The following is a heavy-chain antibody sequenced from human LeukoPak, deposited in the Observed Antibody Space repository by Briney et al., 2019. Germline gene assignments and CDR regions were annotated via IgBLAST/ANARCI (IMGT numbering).Heavy chain of an antibody. CDR3: AKDRKVFLEWPKGCNDY. D-gene: IGHD3-3*01. CDR1: GFTFSTYG. J-gene: IGHJ4*02. Sequence: PGGSLRLSCAASGFTFSTYGMHWVRQAPGKGLEWVAFIRYDGTNIYYADSVKGRFTISRDNSKNTLYLQMNSLRAEDTAVYYCAKDRKVFLEWPKGCNDYWGQGTLATVSS. CDR2: IRYDGTNI. V-gene: IGHV3-30*02.